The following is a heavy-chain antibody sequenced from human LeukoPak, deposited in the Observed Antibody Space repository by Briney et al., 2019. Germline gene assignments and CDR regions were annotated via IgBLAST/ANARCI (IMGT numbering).Heavy chain of an antibody. V-gene: IGHV4-59*11. J-gene: IGHJ3*02. D-gene: IGHD4-17*01. CDR2: VSYIGST. CDR1: GDSFTSHY. CDR3: AREPTTVTKGLDI. Sequence: TSETLSLTCTVSGDSFTSHYWTWVRQSPGRGLEWIGYVSYIGSTNYNPSLKSRVTISVDTSKNQFSLKLSSVTAADTAVYYCAREPTTVTKGLDIWGQGTMVTVSS.